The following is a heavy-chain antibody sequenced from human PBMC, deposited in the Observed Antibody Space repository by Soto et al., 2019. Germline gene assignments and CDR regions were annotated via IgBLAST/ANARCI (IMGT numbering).Heavy chain of an antibody. J-gene: IGHJ3*02. CDR1: GYTFTGYY. CDR3: ARVGMSGYVGHNAFDI. CDR2: INPNSGGT. D-gene: IGHD5-12*01. Sequence: ASVKVSCKASGYTFTGYYMHWVRQAPGQGLEWMGWINPNSGGTNYAQKFQGRVTMTRDTSTSTAYMELSRLRSDDTAVYYCARVGMSGYVGHNAFDIWGQGTMVTVSS. V-gene: IGHV1-2*02.